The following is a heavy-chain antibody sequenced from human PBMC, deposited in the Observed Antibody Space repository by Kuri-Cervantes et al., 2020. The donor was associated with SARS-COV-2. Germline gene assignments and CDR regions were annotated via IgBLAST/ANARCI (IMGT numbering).Heavy chain of an antibody. CDR2: ISYDGTNK. Sequence: GGSLRLSCAASGFSFSYYGMHWVRQAPGKGLEWVAVISYDGTNKYYVDSVKGRFTISRDNSKNTLYLQMNSLRPEDTAVYYCAKDNLGWDYNNRGMDAWGQGTTVTDSS. CDR1: GFSFSYYG. D-gene: IGHD3-22*01. V-gene: IGHV3-30*18. CDR3: AKDNLGWDYNNRGMDA. J-gene: IGHJ6*02.